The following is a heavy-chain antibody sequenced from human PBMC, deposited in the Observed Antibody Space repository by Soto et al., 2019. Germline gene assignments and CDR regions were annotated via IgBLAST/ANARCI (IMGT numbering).Heavy chain of an antibody. CDR1: GGSFSGYY. CDR2: INHSGST. V-gene: IGHV4-34*01. J-gene: IGHJ4*02. CDR3: ARGFYDYIWGSYRYTSFDY. Sequence: QVQLQQWGAGLVKPSETLSLTCAVYGGSFSGYYWSWIRQPPGKGLEWIGEINHSGSTNYNPSLKSRVTISVDTSKNQFSLKLSSVTAADTAVYYCARGFYDYIWGSYRYTSFDYWGQGTLVTVSS. D-gene: IGHD3-16*02.